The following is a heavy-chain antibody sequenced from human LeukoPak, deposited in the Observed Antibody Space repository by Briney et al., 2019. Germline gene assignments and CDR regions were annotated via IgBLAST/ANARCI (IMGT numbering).Heavy chain of an antibody. CDR3: ARAAGWLQQDYYYGMDV. Sequence: SRVTISIDTSKNQFSLKLSSVTAADTAVYYCARAAGWLQQDYYYGMDVWGQGTTVTVSS. J-gene: IGHJ6*02. D-gene: IGHD5-24*01. V-gene: IGHV4-39*07.